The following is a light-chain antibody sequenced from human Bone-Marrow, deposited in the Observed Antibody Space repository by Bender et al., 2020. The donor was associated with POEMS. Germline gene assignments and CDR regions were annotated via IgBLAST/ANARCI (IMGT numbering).Light chain of an antibody. CDR1: STDVGLYNL. CDR2: NDK. CDR3: CSFAGGPYV. J-gene: IGLJ1*01. V-gene: IGLV2-23*01. Sequence: QSALTQPASVSGSPGQSVTISCTGTSTDVGLYNLVSWYQHHPGKVPKVVIYNDKRRPSGVSPRFSASKSGNVAFLTISELQTDDEADYYCCSFAGGPYVFGSGT.